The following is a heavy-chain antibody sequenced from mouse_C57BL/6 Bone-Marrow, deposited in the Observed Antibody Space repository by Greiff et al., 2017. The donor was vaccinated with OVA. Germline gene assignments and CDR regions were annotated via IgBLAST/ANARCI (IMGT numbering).Heavy chain of an antibody. CDR2: IYPRSGNT. CDR3: AHYYGSSYVGYAMDY. V-gene: IGHV1-81*01. D-gene: IGHD1-1*01. CDR1: GYTFTSSG. Sequence: VQLQQSGAELARPGASVKLSCKASGYTFTSSGISWVKQRTGQGLEWIGEIYPRSGNTYYNEKFKGKATLTADKSSSTAYMELRSLTSEDSAVYFCAHYYGSSYVGYAMDYWGQGTSVTVSS. J-gene: IGHJ4*01.